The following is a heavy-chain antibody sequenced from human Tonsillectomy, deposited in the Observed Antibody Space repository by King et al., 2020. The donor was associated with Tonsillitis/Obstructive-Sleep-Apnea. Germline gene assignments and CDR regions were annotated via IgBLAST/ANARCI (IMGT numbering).Heavy chain of an antibody. CDR3: ARGRGSSDPSYYYYYMDV. V-gene: IGHV3-53*01. Sequence: VQLVESGGGLIQPGGSLRLSCAASGFTVSTNYINWVRQAPGKGLEWVSVIYSGGNTSYADSVKGRFTTSRDNSNNTLYLQLNSLRAEDTAFYYCARGRGSSDPSYYYYYMDVWGKGTTVTVFS. D-gene: IGHD6-6*01. CDR2: IYSGGNT. J-gene: IGHJ6*03. CDR1: GFTVSTNY.